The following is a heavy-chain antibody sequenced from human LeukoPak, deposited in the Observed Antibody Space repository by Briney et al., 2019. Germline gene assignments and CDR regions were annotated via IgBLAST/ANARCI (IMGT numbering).Heavy chain of an antibody. CDR1: GFSISSYE. CDR3: TRSRGVVTGFQY. CDR2: ISRSGSII. D-gene: IGHD3-9*01. J-gene: IGHJ1*01. Sequence: PGGSLRLFCAASGFSISSYEMNWVRQAPGKGLEWVSYISRSGSIIYYADSVKGRFTISRDNAKNSLYLQMNSLRAEDTAVYYCTRSRGVVTGFQYWGQGTLATVSS. V-gene: IGHV3-48*03.